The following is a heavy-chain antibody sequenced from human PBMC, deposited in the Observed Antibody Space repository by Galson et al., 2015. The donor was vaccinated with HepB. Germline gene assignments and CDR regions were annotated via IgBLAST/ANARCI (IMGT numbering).Heavy chain of an antibody. CDR3: AKGETWIQLWFFDY. Sequence: SLRLSCAASGFTFSSYGMHWVRQAPGKGLEWVAVISYDGSNKYYADSVKGRFTISRDNSKNTLYLQMNSLRAEDTAVYYCAKGETWIQLWFFDYWGQGTLVTVSS. CDR2: ISYDGSNK. CDR1: GFTFSSYG. V-gene: IGHV3-30*18. D-gene: IGHD5-18*01. J-gene: IGHJ4*02.